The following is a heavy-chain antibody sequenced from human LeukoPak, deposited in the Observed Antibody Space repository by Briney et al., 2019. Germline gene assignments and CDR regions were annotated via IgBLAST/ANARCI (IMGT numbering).Heavy chain of an antibody. CDR2: FDPEDGET. D-gene: IGHD6-6*01. CDR1: GYTLTELS. J-gene: IGHJ4*02. V-gene: IGHV1-24*01. Sequence: ASVKVSCKVSGYTLTELSMHWVRQAPGKGLEWMGGFDPEDGETIYAQKFQGRVTMTEDTSTDTAYMELSSLRSEDTAVCYCATRLGYSSSDFDYWGQGTLVTVSS. CDR3: ATRLGYSSSDFDY.